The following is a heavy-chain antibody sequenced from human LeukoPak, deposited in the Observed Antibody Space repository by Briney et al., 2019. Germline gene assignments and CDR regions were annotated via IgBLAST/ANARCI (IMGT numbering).Heavy chain of an antibody. CDR3: ARDQVGELDY. CDR1: GGSIRDDGYY. CDR2: IYHSGST. J-gene: IGHJ4*02. D-gene: IGHD3-10*01. V-gene: IGHV4-30-2*01. Sequence: PSQTLSLTCTVSGGSIRDDGYYWSWIRQPPGKGLEWIGYIYHSGSTYYNPSLKTRVTISVDTSNSQFSLKLSSVTAADTAVYYCARDQVGELDYWGQGTLVTVSS.